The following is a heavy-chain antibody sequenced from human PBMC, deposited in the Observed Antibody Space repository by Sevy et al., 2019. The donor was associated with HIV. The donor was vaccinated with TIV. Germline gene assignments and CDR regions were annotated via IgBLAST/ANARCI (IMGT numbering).Heavy chain of an antibody. D-gene: IGHD6-19*01. CDR1: GFTFSNYV. J-gene: IGHJ4*02. Sequence: GGSLRLSCAASGFTFSNYVMSWVRQAPGKGLEWVSDISGGSTTTYYADSVKGRFTISRDNSKRTLYLQMNTLRAEDTAVYYCAISLDYLDSSGHYSGFDYWGQGTLVTVSS. CDR2: ISGGSTTT. V-gene: IGHV3-23*01. CDR3: AISLDYLDSSGHYSGFDY.